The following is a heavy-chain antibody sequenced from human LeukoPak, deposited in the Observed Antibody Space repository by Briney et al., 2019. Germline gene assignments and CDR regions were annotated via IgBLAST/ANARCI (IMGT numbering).Heavy chain of an antibody. V-gene: IGHV4-59*01. Sequence: SETLSLTCTVSGGSISNYYWSWIRQPPGEGLEWIGFISYTGSTNYNPSLKSRVTISVDTSKNQFSLKLSSVTAADTAVYYCARSLGWLQNTDFFDYWGQGTLVTVSS. J-gene: IGHJ4*02. CDR2: ISYTGST. D-gene: IGHD5-24*01. CDR3: ARSLGWLQNTDFFDY. CDR1: GGSISNYY.